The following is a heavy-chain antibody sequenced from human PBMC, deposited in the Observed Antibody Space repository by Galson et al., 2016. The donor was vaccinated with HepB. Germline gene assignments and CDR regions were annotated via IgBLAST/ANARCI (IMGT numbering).Heavy chain of an antibody. D-gene: IGHD7-27*01. Sequence: SLRLSCAASGFSNYGMHWVRQAPGKGLEWVAVISYDGNKKFYAASVRGRFTISRDNSRNTLYLQMDSLRTEDTAVYYCAKSLGVRGDYFDYWGQGTLVTVSS. J-gene: IGHJ4*02. CDR3: AKSLGVRGDYFDY. V-gene: IGHV3-30*18. CDR1: GFSNYG. CDR2: ISYDGNKK.